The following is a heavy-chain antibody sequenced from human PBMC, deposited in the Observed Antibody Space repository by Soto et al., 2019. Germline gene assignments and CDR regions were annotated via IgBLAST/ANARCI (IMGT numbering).Heavy chain of an antibody. CDR1: GYTFTGYY. J-gene: IGHJ6*02. D-gene: IGHD2-15*01. Sequence: QVQLVQSGAEVKKPGASVKVSCKASGYTFTGYYVHWVRQAPGQGLEWMGWINPDSGGTAYAQKFQGWVTMTRDTSVTTAYMELSRLRSDDTAVYYCAKEKSSKTYGLDTWGQGTTVTVSS. CDR3: AKEKSSKTYGLDT. V-gene: IGHV1-2*04. CDR2: INPDSGGT.